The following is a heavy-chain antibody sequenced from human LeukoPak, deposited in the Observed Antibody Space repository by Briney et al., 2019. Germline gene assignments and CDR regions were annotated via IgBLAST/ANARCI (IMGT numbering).Heavy chain of an antibody. CDR3: AREDTVAVPTAHDAFDI. CDR2: ISSSSSYI. J-gene: IGHJ3*02. V-gene: IGHV3-21*01. D-gene: IGHD2-2*01. CDR1: GFTFSSYS. Sequence: GGSLRLSCAASGFTFSSYSMNWVRQAPGKGLEWVSSISSSSSYIYYADSVKGRFTISRDNAKNSLYLQMNSLRAEDTAVYYCAREDTVAVPTAHDAFDIWGQGTLVIVAS.